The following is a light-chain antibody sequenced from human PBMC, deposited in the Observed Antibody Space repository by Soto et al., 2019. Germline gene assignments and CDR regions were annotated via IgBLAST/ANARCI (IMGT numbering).Light chain of an antibody. CDR2: DAS. V-gene: IGKV1-33*01. CDR3: QQYDNLLALT. Sequence: DIQMTQSPSSLSASVGDRVTITCQASQDISNYLNWYQQKPGKAPKLLIYDASNLETGVPSRFSGSGSWTDFSFTISSLQPEDIGTYYCQQYDNLLALTFGGGTKVEIK. CDR1: QDISNY. J-gene: IGKJ4*01.